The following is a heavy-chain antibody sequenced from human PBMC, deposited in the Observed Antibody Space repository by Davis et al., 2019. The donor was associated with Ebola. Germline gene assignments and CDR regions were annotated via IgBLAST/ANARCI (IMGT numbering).Heavy chain of an antibody. J-gene: IGHJ5*02. D-gene: IGHD3-3*01. V-gene: IGHV4-39*07. CDR2: INHSGST. Sequence: SEPLSLTCTVPGGSFSSSSYYWGWIRQPPGQGLEWIGEINHSGSTNYNPSLKSRVTISVDTSKNQFSLKLSSVTAADTAVYYCARRYDFWSGYPNWFDPWGQGTLVTVSS. CDR1: GGSFSSSSYY. CDR3: ARRYDFWSGYPNWFDP.